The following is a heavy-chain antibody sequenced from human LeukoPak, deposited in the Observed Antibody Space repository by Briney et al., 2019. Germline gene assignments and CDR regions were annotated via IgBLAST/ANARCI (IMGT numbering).Heavy chain of an antibody. J-gene: IGHJ5*02. D-gene: IGHD3-3*01. V-gene: IGHV4-31*03. CDR1: GGSISSSGYY. Sequence: TLSLTCTVSGGSISSSGYYWSWIRQHPGKGLEWIGNIYYNGSTNYNPSLKSRLSISLDTAKNQISLKLSSVTAADTVVYYCARDRHIAVFGVVPHRWFDPWGQGALVTVSS. CDR3: ARDRHIAVFGVVPHRWFDP. CDR2: IYYNGST.